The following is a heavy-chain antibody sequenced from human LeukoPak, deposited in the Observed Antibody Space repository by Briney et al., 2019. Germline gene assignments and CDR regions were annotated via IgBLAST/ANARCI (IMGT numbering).Heavy chain of an antibody. CDR3: ARARGDIVVVPAAIWFDP. V-gene: IGHV1-2*02. J-gene: IGHJ5*02. CDR1: GYTFTSYY. D-gene: IGHD2-2*01. CDR2: IKPNNGGT. Sequence: ASVKVSCEASGYTFTSYYIHWVRQAPGQGLEWMGWIKPNNGGTNYAQKFQGRVTMTRDTSISTAYMELSRLRSDDTAVYYCARARGDIVVVPAAIWFDPWGQGTLVTVSS.